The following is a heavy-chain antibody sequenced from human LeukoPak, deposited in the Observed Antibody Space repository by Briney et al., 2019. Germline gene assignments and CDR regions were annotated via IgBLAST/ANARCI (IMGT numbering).Heavy chain of an antibody. J-gene: IGHJ4*02. V-gene: IGHV3-30*04. D-gene: IGHD2-15*01. CDR2: ISYDGSNK. CDR3: ARESTVILYYFDY. CDR1: GFTFSSYA. Sequence: PGGSLRLSCAASGFTFSSYAMHWVRQAPGKGLEWVAGISYDGSNKYYADSAKGRFTISRDNSKNTLYLQMNSLRAEDTAVYYCARESTVILYYFDYWGQGTLVTVSS.